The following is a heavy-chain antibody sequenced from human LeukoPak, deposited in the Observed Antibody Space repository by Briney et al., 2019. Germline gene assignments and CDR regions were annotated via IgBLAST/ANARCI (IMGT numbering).Heavy chain of an antibody. CDR3: ATPIYQLKSGGYLQH. CDR1: GFTFSTYW. Sequence: GGSLRLSCTASGFTFSTYWMNWVRQAPGKGLEWVANIKQDGGEKYYVDSVKGRFTISRDNAKNSLYLQMNSLRAEDTAVYYCATPIYQLKSGGYLQHWGQGTLVTVCS. CDR2: IKQDGGEK. J-gene: IGHJ1*01. V-gene: IGHV3-7*03. D-gene: IGHD2-2*01.